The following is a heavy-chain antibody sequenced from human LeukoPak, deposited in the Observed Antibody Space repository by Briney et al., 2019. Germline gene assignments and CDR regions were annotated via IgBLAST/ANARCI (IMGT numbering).Heavy chain of an antibody. CDR2: TYTIGTT. Sequence: SETLSLTCTVSGDSIGSYYWSWIRRPAGNGLEWIGRTYTIGTTYYNPSLKSRVSMSIDTSRNQFSLKMTSVTAADTAVYYCARDSWFAYWGQGILVTVSS. V-gene: IGHV4-4*07. J-gene: IGHJ4*02. CDR1: GDSIGSYY. D-gene: IGHD3-10*01. CDR3: ARDSWFAY.